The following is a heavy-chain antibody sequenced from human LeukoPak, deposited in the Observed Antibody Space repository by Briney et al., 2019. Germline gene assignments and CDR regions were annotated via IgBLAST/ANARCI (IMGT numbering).Heavy chain of an antibody. V-gene: IGHV1-18*01. CDR1: GYTFTSYG. CDR3: ARDDSTDYYGSGLTLDY. D-gene: IGHD3-10*01. CDR2: ISAYNGNT. Sequence: GASVKVSCKASGYTFTSYGISWVRQAPGQGLEWMGWISAYNGNTNYARKLQGRVTMTTDTSTSTAYMELRSLRSDDTAVYYCARDDSTDYYGSGLTLDYWGQGTLVTVSS. J-gene: IGHJ4*02.